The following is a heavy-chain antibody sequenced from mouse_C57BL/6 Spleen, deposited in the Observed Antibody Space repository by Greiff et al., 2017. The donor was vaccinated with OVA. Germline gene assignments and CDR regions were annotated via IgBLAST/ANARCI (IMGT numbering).Heavy chain of an antibody. CDR2: IDPETGGT. V-gene: IGHV1-15*01. D-gene: IGHD1-1*01. Sequence: LQESGAELVRPGASVTLSCKASGYTFTDYEMHWVKQTPVHGLEWIGAIDPETGGTAYNQKFKGKAILTADKSSSTAYMELRSLTSEDSAVYYCTRRHYGSSYADYWGQGTTLTVSS. CDR3: TRRHYGSSYADY. CDR1: GYTFTDYE. J-gene: IGHJ2*01.